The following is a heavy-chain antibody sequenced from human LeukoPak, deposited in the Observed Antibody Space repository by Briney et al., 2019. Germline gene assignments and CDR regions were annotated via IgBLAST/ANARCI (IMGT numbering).Heavy chain of an antibody. Sequence: SETLSLTCTVSGGSISSYYWSWIRQPPGKGLEWIGYIYYSGSTNYNPSLKSRVTISVDTSKNQFSLKLSSVTAADTAVYYCASARGYYDILTGYQTNWFDPWDQGTLVTASS. CDR2: IYYSGST. V-gene: IGHV4-59*01. J-gene: IGHJ5*02. CDR3: ASARGYYDILTGYQTNWFDP. CDR1: GGSISSYY. D-gene: IGHD3-9*01.